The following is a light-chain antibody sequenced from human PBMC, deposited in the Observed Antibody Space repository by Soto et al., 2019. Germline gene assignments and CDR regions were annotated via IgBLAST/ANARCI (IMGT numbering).Light chain of an antibody. J-gene: IGLJ1*01. Sequence: VLTQPPSASGSPGQSVAISCTGTSSDVGGYNYVSWYQQHPGKAPKLMIYEVNRRPSGVPDRFSGSKSGNTASLTVSGLQAEDEADYYCSSYAGSSNVFGTGTKVTVL. V-gene: IGLV2-8*01. CDR3: SSYAGSSNV. CDR1: SSDVGGYNY. CDR2: EVN.